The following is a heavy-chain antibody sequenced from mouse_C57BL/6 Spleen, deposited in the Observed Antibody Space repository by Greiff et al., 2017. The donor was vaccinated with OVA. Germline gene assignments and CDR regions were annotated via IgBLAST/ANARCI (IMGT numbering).Heavy chain of an antibody. J-gene: IGHJ3*02. CDR3: ARVYGY. CDR2: INPGSGGT. V-gene: IGHV1-54*01. Sequence: QVQLKESGAELVRPGTSVKVSCKASGYAFTNYLIEWVKQRPGQGLEWIGVINPGSGGTNYNEKFKGKAILTEDKSSSTAYMQLSSLTSEDSAVYFCARVYGYWGQGTLVTVSA. CDR1: GYAFTNYL.